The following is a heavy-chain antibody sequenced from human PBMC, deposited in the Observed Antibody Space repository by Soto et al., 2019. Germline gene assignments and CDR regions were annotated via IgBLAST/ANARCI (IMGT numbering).Heavy chain of an antibody. CDR1: GFTFSSSS. Sequence: EVQLVESGGGLVQPGGSLRLSCAVSGFTFSSSSMNWVRQAPGKGLEWVSYISSSSGTMYADSVKGRFTISRDNAENSLYLQMSSLGAEDTAVYYCARGKYFHLWGRGTLVTVSS. D-gene: IGHD3-10*01. CDR3: ARGKYFHL. V-gene: IGHV3-48*01. CDR2: ISSSSGTM. J-gene: IGHJ2*01.